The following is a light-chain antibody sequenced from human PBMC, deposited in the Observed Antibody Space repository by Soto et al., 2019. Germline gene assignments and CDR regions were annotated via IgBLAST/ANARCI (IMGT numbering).Light chain of an antibody. J-gene: IGKJ4*01. Sequence: EIVLTQSPGTLSLSPGERATLSCRASQSVTSNYLAWYQQKPGQAPRLLIYGASSRATGIPDRFSGSGCGTDFTLTISRLEPEDFAVYYCQQYGGSPRVTFGGGTKVEIK. CDR3: QQYGGSPRVT. CDR1: QSVTSNY. CDR2: GAS. V-gene: IGKV3-20*01.